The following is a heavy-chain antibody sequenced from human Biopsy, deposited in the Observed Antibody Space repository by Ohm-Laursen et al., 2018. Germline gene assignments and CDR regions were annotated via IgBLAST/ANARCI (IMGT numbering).Heavy chain of an antibody. CDR3: VLASFDY. J-gene: IGHJ4*02. CDR2: INPGGNST. V-gene: IGHV1-46*01. CDR1: GYTFTTYY. Sequence: GASVKVSCKASGYTFTTYYIHWVRQAPGRGLECMGIINPGGNSTAYTQNFQGRVTMTWDTSTTTVYMELSSLRSEDTAVYYCVLASFDYWGQGTLVTVPS.